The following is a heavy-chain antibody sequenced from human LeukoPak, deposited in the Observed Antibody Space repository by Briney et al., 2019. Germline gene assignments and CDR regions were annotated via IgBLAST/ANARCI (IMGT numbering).Heavy chain of an antibody. J-gene: IGHJ4*02. CDR3: ARDFFGYSSGWSRGFDY. D-gene: IGHD6-19*01. Sequence: SQTLSLTCAISGDSVSSNSAAWNWIRQSPSRGLEWLGRTYYRSKWYNDYAVSVKSRITINPDTSKNQFSLQPNSVTPEDTAVYYCARDFFGYSSGWSRGFDYWGQGTLVTVSS. CDR2: TYYRSKWYN. V-gene: IGHV6-1*01. CDR1: GDSVSSNSAA.